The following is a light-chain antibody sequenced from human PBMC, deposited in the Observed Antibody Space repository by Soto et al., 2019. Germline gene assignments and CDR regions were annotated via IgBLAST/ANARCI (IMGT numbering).Light chain of an antibody. CDR2: GAS. V-gene: IGKV3-15*01. Sequence: EIALTQSPGTLSVSPGARATLSCSASQSVSSNLAWYQQKPGQAPRLLFYGASTGATGIPARFSGSGSETEFTLSISSLQSEDFAVYYYQQYNNWPGTFGQGTKVEIK. CDR1: QSVSSN. J-gene: IGKJ1*01. CDR3: QQYNNWPGT.